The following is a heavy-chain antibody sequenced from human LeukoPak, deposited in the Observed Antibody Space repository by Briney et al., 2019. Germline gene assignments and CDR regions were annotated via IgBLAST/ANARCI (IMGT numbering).Heavy chain of an antibody. Sequence: PGGSLRLSCAASGLRFSDYYVSWIRQAPGKGLQWVSYISSGGDIMHYADSVKGRFTISRDNAKNSLYLQMNSLRAEDTALYYCAKDLKWLSDPTGGAFDIWGQGTMVTVSS. CDR2: ISSGGDIM. J-gene: IGHJ3*02. D-gene: IGHD3-22*01. CDR3: AKDLKWLSDPTGGAFDI. V-gene: IGHV3-11*01. CDR1: GLRFSDYY.